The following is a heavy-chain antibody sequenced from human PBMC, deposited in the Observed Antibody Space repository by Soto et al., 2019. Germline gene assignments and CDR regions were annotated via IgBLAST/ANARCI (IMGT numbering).Heavy chain of an antibody. CDR1: GFTFSDYY. D-gene: IGHD6-13*01. V-gene: IGHV3-11*01. CDR3: AGGDSSSWLYYYYGMDV. CDR2: ISSSGSTI. J-gene: IGHJ6*02. Sequence: QVQLVESGGGLVKSGGSLRLSCAASGFTFSDYYMSWIRQAPGKGLEWVSYISSSGSTIYYADSVKGRFTISRDNAKKSLLLQMNSRRADDTAVYYCAGGDSSSWLYYYYGMDVWGQGTTVTVSS.